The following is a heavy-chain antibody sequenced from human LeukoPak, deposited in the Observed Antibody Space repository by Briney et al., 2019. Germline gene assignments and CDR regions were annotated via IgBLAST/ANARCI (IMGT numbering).Heavy chain of an antibody. J-gene: IGHJ4*02. CDR2: IYSTGRT. D-gene: IGHD6-13*01. Sequence: YPSETLSLTCTVSGGSISNHFWSWIRQPAGKGLEWIGRIYSTGRTDYNPSLKSRITISIDTSKNQFSLKLSSVTAADTAVYYCAMGIAQTGAFDYWGQGTLVTVSS. V-gene: IGHV4-4*07. CDR1: GGSISNHF. CDR3: AMGIAQTGAFDY.